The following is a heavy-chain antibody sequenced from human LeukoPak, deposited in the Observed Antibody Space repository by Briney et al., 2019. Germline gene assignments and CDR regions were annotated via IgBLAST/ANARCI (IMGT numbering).Heavy chain of an antibody. CDR1: GGSVSSGSYY. J-gene: IGHJ4*02. V-gene: IGHV4-61*01. CDR3: ARDPGRWQQLGYFDY. D-gene: IGHD5-24*01. CDR2: IYYSGST. Sequence: SETLSLTCTVSGGSVSSGSYYWGWIRQPPGKGLEWIGYIYYSGSTNYNPSLKSRVTISVDMSKNQFSLKLSSVTAADTAVYYCARDPGRWQQLGYFDYWGQGTLVTVSS.